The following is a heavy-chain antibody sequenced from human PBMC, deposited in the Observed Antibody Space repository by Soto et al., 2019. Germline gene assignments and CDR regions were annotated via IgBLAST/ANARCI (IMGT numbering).Heavy chain of an antibody. CDR1: GFTVNNIF. Sequence: EVQVVESGGGLVQPGGSLRLSCAVSGFTVNNIFMTWVRQAPGKGLEGVSVISSDGSTYYAYSVKGRFTISRDKSKNTLFLEMRSLRAGDTAVYYCARDIFGGSYDFWHGGQGTLVTVSS. CDR2: ISSDGST. D-gene: IGHD3-3*01. V-gene: IGHV3-66*01. CDR3: ARDIFGGSYDFWH. J-gene: IGHJ4*02.